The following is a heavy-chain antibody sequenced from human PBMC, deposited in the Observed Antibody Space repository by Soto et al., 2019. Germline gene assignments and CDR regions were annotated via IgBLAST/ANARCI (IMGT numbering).Heavy chain of an antibody. Sequence: NPSETLSLTCAVYGGSFSGYYWSWIRQPPGKGLEWIGEINHSGSTNYNPSLKSRVTISVDTSKNQFSLKLSSVTAADTAVYYCARLDYGDYDAFDIWGQGTMVTVSS. D-gene: IGHD4-17*01. CDR1: GGSFSGYY. V-gene: IGHV4-34*01. J-gene: IGHJ3*02. CDR2: INHSGST. CDR3: ARLDYGDYDAFDI.